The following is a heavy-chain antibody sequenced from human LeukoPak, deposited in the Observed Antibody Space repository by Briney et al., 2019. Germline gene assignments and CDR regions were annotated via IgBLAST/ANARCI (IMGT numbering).Heavy chain of an antibody. V-gene: IGHV4-4*07. CDR2: MYTSGST. CDR3: ARDHYGSGSYYYYYMDV. CDR1: GGSISSYY. D-gene: IGHD3-10*01. Sequence: PSETLSLTCTVSGGSISSYYWSWIRQPAGKGLEWIGRMYTSGSTNYNPSLKSRVTMSVDTSKNQFSLKLSSVTAADTAVYYCARDHYGSGSYYYYYMDVWGKGTTVTVSS. J-gene: IGHJ6*03.